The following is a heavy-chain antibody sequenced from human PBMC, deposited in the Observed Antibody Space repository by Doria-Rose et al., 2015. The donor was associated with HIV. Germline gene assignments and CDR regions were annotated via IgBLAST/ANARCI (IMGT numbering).Heavy chain of an antibody. V-gene: IGHV2-26*01. D-gene: IGHD6-13*01. CDR3: ARIRSSRWYHKYYFDF. Sequence: QVQLVQSGPVLVKPTETLTLTCTVSGVSLSSPGMGVSWIRQPPGKALEWLANISSDDEVSYKTSLKSRLTIARGTCKSQVVLTMTDMDPVDTATYYCARIRSSRWYHKYYFDFWGQGTLVIVSA. CDR1: GVSLSSPGMG. J-gene: IGHJ4*02. CDR2: ISSDDEV.